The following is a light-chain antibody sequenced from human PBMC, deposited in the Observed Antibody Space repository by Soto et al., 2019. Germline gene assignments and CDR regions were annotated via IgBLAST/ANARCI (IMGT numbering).Light chain of an antibody. J-gene: IGLJ1*01. Sequence: QSVLTQPASVSGSPGQSITISFTGTSSNVGSYNLVSWYQQHPGKAPNLMIFEVNKRPSGVSNRFSGSKSGNTASLTISGLKVEDEADYYCCSSGGSPTYVFGTGTKVTVL. CDR1: SSNVGSYNL. V-gene: IGLV2-23*02. CDR3: CSSGGSPTYV. CDR2: EVN.